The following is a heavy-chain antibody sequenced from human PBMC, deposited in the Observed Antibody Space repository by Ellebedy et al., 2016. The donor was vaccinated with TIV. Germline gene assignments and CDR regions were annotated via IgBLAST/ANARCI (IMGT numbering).Heavy chain of an antibody. Sequence: PGGSLRLSCAASGFTFSSYWMHWVRQAPGKGLVWVSRIYGDGSATTYADSVEGRFTISRDNAKNTLFLQMNSLRAEDTAVYYCVRDGRDSGYDYDYWGQGTLVTVSS. J-gene: IGHJ4*02. D-gene: IGHD5-12*01. CDR3: VRDGRDSGYDYDY. CDR1: GFTFSSYW. CDR2: IYGDGSAT. V-gene: IGHV3-74*01.